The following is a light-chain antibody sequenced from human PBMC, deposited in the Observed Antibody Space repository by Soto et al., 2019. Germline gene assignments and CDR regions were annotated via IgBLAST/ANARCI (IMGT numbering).Light chain of an antibody. CDR3: QQRSNWPLT. Sequence: EIVLTQSPATLSLSPGERATLSCRASQSVSSYLAWYQQKPGQAPRLLSYDASNGATGIPARFSGSGSGTDVTLTISSLEPEDFAVYYCQQRSNWPLTFGGGTKVEIK. J-gene: IGKJ4*01. V-gene: IGKV3-11*01. CDR2: DAS. CDR1: QSVSSY.